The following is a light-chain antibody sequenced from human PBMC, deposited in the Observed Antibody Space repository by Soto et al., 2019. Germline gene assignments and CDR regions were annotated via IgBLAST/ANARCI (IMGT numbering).Light chain of an antibody. CDR3: QQYNNWWT. Sequence: EIVMTQSPATLSLSPGDRATLSCRASQSVSSNLAWYQQKPGQAPRLLIYGASTRATGISARFSGSGSGTEFTLTISSLQSEDFGVYYCQQYNNWWTFGQGTKVDIK. J-gene: IGKJ1*01. CDR2: GAS. V-gene: IGKV3-15*01. CDR1: QSVSSN.